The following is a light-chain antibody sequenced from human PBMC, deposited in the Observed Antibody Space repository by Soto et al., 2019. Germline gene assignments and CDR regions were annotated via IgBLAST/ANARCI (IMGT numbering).Light chain of an antibody. V-gene: IGLV8-61*01. Sequence: QTVVTQEPSFSVSPGTTITFTCGLSSGSVSASNYPSWYQQTPGQAPRTLIYSTNTRSSGVPDRFSASILGNKAAPTITGAQADDECDYYCVLYIGSGIWVFGGGTQLTVL. CDR2: STN. CDR3: VLYIGSGIWV. J-gene: IGLJ3*02. CDR1: SGSVSASNY.